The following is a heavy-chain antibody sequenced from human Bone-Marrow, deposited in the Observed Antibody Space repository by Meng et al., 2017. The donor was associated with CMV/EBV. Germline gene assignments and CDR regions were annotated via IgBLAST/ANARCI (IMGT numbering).Heavy chain of an antibody. J-gene: IGHJ3*02. CDR3: AAWGTGVWNDQYNGPRFDAFDI. D-gene: IGHD1-1*01. CDR2: IVVGSGNT. V-gene: IGHV1-58*01. CDR1: GFTFTSSA. Sequence: SVKVSCKASGFTFTSSAVQWVRQARGQRLEWIGWIVVGSGNTNYAQKFQERVTITRDMSTSTAYMELSSLRSEDTAVYYCAAWGTGVWNDQYNGPRFDAFDIWGQGTMVT.